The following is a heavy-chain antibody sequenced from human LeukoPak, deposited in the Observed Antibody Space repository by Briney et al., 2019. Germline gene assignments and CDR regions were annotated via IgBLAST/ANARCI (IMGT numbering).Heavy chain of an antibody. J-gene: IGHJ4*02. CDR3: ARDPHCSSTSCYFHGLTFDY. Sequence: GASVKVSCEASGYTFTSYGISWVRQAPGQGLEWMGWISAYNGNTNYAQKLQGRVTMTTDTSTSTAYMELRSLRSDDTAVYYCARDPHCSSTSCYFHGLTFDYWGQGTLVTVSS. V-gene: IGHV1-18*01. D-gene: IGHD2-2*01. CDR2: ISAYNGNT. CDR1: GYTFTSYG.